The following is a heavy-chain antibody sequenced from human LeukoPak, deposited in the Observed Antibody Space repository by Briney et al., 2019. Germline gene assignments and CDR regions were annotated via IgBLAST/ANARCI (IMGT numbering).Heavy chain of an antibody. V-gene: IGHV3-23*01. CDR3: AKDRATYYYGSGSYPL. CDR2: ISGSGGST. Sequence: PGGSLRLSCAASGFTFINAWMNWVRQAPGKGLEWVSAISGSGGSTYYADSVKGRFTISRDNSKNTLYLQMNSLRAEDTAVYYCAKDRATYYYGSGSYPLWGQGTLVTVSS. CDR1: GFTFINAW. D-gene: IGHD3-10*01. J-gene: IGHJ4*02.